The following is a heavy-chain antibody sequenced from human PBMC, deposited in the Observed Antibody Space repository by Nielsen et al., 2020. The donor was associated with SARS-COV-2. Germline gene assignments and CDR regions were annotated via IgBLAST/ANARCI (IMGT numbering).Heavy chain of an antibody. J-gene: IGHJ4*02. Sequence: SETLSLTCAVYGGSFSGYYWGWIRQPAGKGLEWIGRIYTSGSTNYNPSLKSRVTISVDTSKNQFSLKLSSVTAADTAVYYCAREPNYNWNYWNYFDYWGQGTLVTVSS. CDR1: GGSFSGYY. CDR3: AREPNYNWNYWNYFDY. D-gene: IGHD1-7*01. CDR2: IYTSGST. V-gene: IGHV4-4*07.